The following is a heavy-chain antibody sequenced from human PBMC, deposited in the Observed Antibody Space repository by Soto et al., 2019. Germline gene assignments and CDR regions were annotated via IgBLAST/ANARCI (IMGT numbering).Heavy chain of an antibody. Sequence: EVHLVESGGGLVQPGRSLRLSCTASGFTFDDYAMHWVRQVPGKGLEWVSSISWNSGNIVYADSVKGRFTISRDSANCSLYRQQSSLRTEDTALYYCAKGAVTSIFGYFDYWGQGTLVTVSS. CDR1: GFTFDDYA. CDR3: AKGAVTSIFGYFDY. J-gene: IGHJ4*02. CDR2: ISWNSGNI. D-gene: IGHD3-3*01. V-gene: IGHV3-9*01.